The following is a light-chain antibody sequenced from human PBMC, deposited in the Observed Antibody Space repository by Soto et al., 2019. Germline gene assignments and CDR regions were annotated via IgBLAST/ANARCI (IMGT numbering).Light chain of an antibody. CDR1: QSVSSSY. Sequence: EIVLTQSPSTLSLSPGEGATLSCRASQSVSSSYLAWYQQKPGQAPRLLIYGASSRATGIPDRFSGSGSGTDFTVTISSLEPEDFAVYYCQQYDGSLMYTFGQGTRLEIK. V-gene: IGKV3-20*01. CDR2: GAS. J-gene: IGKJ2*01. CDR3: QQYDGSLMYT.